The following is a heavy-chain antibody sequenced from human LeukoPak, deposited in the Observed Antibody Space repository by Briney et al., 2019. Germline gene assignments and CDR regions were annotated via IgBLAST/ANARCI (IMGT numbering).Heavy chain of an antibody. Sequence: ASVKVSCKASGYTFTSYGISWVRQAPGQGLEWMGWISAYNGNTNYAQKLQGRVTMTTDTSTSTAYMELRSLRSDDTAVYYCARVSLEWLLDNWFDPWGQGTLVTVSS. CDR2: ISAYNGNT. CDR3: ARVSLEWLLDNWFDP. D-gene: IGHD3-3*01. CDR1: GYTFTSYG. J-gene: IGHJ5*02. V-gene: IGHV1-18*01.